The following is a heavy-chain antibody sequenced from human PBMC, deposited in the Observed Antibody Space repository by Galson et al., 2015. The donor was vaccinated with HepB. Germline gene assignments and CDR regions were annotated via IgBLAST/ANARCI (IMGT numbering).Heavy chain of an antibody. Sequence: QSGAEVTKPGESLRISCTGSGSSFTSYWINWVRQMPGKGLEWMGTIAPTDSYTKYSPSFQGHVTISVDKSISTAYLQWSSLEASDTAMYYCARHREQWLIQDWYFDLWGRGTLVTVSS. CDR2: IAPTDSYT. CDR1: GSSFTSYW. D-gene: IGHD6-19*01. CDR3: ARHREQWLIQDWYFDL. J-gene: IGHJ2*01. V-gene: IGHV5-10-1*01.